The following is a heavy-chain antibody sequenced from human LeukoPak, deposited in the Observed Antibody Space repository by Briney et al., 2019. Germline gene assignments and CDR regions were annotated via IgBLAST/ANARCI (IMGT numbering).Heavy chain of an antibody. CDR2: ISRSGGST. D-gene: IGHD4-17*01. J-gene: IGHJ4*02. Sequence: PGGSLRRSCAASGFTFSSYAMSWVRQAPGKGLEWVSAISRSGGSTYYADSVRGRFSISRDNSKNTLYLQMNSLRTEDTAVYYCVKGGASDGDYEFDYWGQGTLVTVSS. CDR3: VKGGASDGDYEFDY. CDR1: GFTFSSYA. V-gene: IGHV3-23*01.